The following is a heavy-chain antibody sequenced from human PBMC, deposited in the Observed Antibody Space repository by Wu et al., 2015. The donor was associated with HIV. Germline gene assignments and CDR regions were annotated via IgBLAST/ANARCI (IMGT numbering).Heavy chain of an antibody. CDR3: ARGPYCSGGSCYQGLPVDI. CDR1: GYTFTSYD. D-gene: IGHD2-15*01. J-gene: IGHJ3*02. CDR2: MNPNSGNT. V-gene: IGHV1-8*01. Sequence: QVQLVQSGAEVKKPGASVKVSRKASGYTFTSYDINWVRQATGQGLEWMGWMNPNSGNTGYAQKFQGRVTMTRNTSISTAYMELSSLRSEDTAVYYCARGPYCSGGSCYQGLPVDIWGQGTMVTVSS.